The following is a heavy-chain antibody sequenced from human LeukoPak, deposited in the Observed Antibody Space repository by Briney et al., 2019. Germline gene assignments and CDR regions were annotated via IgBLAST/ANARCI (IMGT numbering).Heavy chain of an antibody. V-gene: IGHV3-30*18. D-gene: IGHD4-17*01. CDR3: AKDAVVGTVTLFYYYYYMDV. CDR2: ISDDGRNR. J-gene: IGHJ6*03. Sequence: GGSLRLSCAASGFTFSSYEMHWVRQAPGKGLEWVAVISDDGRNRYYADSVKGRLTISRDNSKNTLYLEIHSLRAEDTAVYYCAKDAVVGTVTLFYYYYYMDVWGKGATVIVSS. CDR1: GFTFSSYE.